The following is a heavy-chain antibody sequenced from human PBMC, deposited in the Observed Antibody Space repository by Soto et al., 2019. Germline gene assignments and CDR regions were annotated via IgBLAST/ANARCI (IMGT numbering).Heavy chain of an antibody. Sequence: EVQLVESGGGLVKPGGSLRLSCAASGFTFSGHTINWVRQAPGKGLEWVSSVSSSSSYIYYADSVKGRFTVSRDNAEKSLYLQTNSRRAEDTAIYYCARCMGFDGSGYAFFDSWGQGTLVTVSS. CDR3: ARCMGFDGSGYAFFDS. J-gene: IGHJ4*02. D-gene: IGHD3-10*01. CDR1: GFTFSGHT. CDR2: VSSSSSYI. V-gene: IGHV3-21*01.